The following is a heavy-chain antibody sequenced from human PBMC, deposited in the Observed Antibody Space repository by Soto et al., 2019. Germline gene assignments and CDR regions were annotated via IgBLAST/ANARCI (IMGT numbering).Heavy chain of an antibody. CDR2: ISGSGGST. CDR1: GFTFSSYA. V-gene: IGHV3-23*01. D-gene: IGHD1-26*01. J-gene: IGHJ6*02. CDR3: EKGGAVGASSYSFYGMDV. Sequence: GGSLRLSCAASGFTFSSYAMRWVRQAPGQGLECVSAISGSGGSTYYADSVKGRFTISRDNSKNTLYLQMNSRRAEDTAVYYCEKGGAVGASSYSFYGMDVWGQGTTVTVSS.